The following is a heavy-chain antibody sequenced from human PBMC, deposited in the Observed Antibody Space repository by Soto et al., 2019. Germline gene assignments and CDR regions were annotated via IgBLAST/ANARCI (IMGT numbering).Heavy chain of an antibody. CDR2: IYSGGST. V-gene: IGHV3-53*04. CDR1: GFTVSSNY. J-gene: IGHJ3*02. CDR3: ARFYCSGGSCYYPDAFDI. D-gene: IGHD2-15*01. Sequence: GGSLRLSCAASGFTVSSNYMSWVRQAPGKGLEWVSVIYSGGSTYYADSVKGRFTISRHNSKNTLYLQMNSLRAEDTAVYYSARFYCSGGSCYYPDAFDIWGQGTMVTVSS.